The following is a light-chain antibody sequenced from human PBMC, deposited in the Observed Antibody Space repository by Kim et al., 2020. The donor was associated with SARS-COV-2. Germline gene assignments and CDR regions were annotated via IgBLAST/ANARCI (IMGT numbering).Light chain of an antibody. CDR3: CSYASSRKV. CDR1: SSDIGSYDF. J-gene: IGLJ3*02. V-gene: IGLV2-23*02. CDR2: AVT. Sequence: QSALTQPASVSGSPGQSITISRTGTSSDIGSYDFVSWYQQHPGKGPKLILYAVTERPSGISNRFSGSKSGNTASLTISGLQPEDEADYYCCSYASSRKVFGGGTQLTVL.